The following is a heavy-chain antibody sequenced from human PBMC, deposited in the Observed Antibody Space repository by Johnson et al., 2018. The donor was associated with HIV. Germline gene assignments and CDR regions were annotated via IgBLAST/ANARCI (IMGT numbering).Heavy chain of an antibody. CDR2: IYSGGST. D-gene: IGHD7-27*01. Sequence: VQLVESGGGLVKPGGSLRLSCAASGFTVSTNYMTWVRQAPGKGLEWVSVIYSGGSTYYADSVKGRFTISRDNSKNTLYLQMNSLRAEDTAVYYGASELGIRLDAFDIWGQGTMVTVSS. V-gene: IGHV3-66*02. J-gene: IGHJ3*02. CDR1: GFTVSTNY. CDR3: ASELGIRLDAFDI.